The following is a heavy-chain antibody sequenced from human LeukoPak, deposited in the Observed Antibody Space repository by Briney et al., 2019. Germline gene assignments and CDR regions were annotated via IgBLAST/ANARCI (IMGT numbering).Heavy chain of an antibody. CDR3: AREYGDGYNWGGFDY. CDR1: GFTFSSYS. V-gene: IGHV3-21*01. D-gene: IGHD5-24*01. CDR2: ISSSSSYI. Sequence: GGSLGLSCAASGFTFSSYSMNWVRQAPGKGLEWVSSISSSSSYIYYADSVKGRFTISRDNAKNSLYLQMNSLRAEDTAVYYCAREYGDGYNWGGFDYWGQGTLVTVSS. J-gene: IGHJ4*02.